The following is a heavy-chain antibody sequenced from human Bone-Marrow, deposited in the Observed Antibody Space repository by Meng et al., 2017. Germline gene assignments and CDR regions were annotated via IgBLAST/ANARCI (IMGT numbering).Heavy chain of an antibody. V-gene: IGHV3-7*01. CDR3: ARMSGYSSSWSYYYYYYGMDV. CDR1: GFTFSSYA. J-gene: IGHJ6*02. D-gene: IGHD6-13*01. CDR2: IKQDGSEK. Sequence: GGSLRLSCAASGFTFSSYAMHWVRQAPGKGLEWVANIKQDGSEKYYVDSVKGRFTISRDNAKNSLYLQMNSLRAEDTAVYYCARMSGYSSSWSYYYYYYGMDVWGQGTTVTVSS.